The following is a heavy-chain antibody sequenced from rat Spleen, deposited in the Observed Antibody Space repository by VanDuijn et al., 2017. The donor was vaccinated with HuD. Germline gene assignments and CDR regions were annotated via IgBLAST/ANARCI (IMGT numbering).Heavy chain of an antibody. V-gene: IGHV5-25*01. CDR1: GFTFSNYC. D-gene: IGHD1-2*01. J-gene: IGHJ3*01. Sequence: EVQLVESGGDLVQPGRSMKLSCTASGFTFSNYCMTWVRQAPTKSLDWVASISTGGGKTYYRDSVEGRFTVSRDNAKSSLYLQMDSLRSEDTATYYCTTRPYYSSLNWFPYWGQGTLVTVSS. CDR2: ISTGGGKT. CDR3: TTRPYYSSLNWFPY.